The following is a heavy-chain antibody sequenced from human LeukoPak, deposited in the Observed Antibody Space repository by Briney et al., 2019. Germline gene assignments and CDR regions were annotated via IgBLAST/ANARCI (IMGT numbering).Heavy chain of an antibody. V-gene: IGHV4-39*01. D-gene: IGHD3-9*01. CDR3: ARLFTHTSNVLRYFDWSRNFDY. CDR2: INHSGST. Sequence: SETLSLTCTVSGGSISSGSYYWSWIRQPPGKGLEWIGEINHSGSTNYNPSLKSRVTISVDTSKNQFSLKLSSVTAADTAVYYCARLFTHTSNVLRYFDWSRNFDYWGQGTLVTVSS. CDR1: GGSISSGSYY. J-gene: IGHJ4*02.